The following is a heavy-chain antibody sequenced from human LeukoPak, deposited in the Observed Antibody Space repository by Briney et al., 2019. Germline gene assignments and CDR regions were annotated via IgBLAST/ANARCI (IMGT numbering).Heavy chain of an antibody. V-gene: IGHV4-38-2*02. CDR3: AREGGIAAAGRGVRDY. J-gene: IGHJ4*02. D-gene: IGHD6-13*01. CDR1: GYSISSGYY. CDR2: IYHSGST. Sequence: KPSETLSLTCTVSGYSISSGYYWGWIRQPPGKGLEWIGYIYHSGSTYYNPSLKSRVTISVDRSKNQFSLKLSSVTAADTAVYYCAREGGIAAAGRGVRDYWGQGTLVPVSS.